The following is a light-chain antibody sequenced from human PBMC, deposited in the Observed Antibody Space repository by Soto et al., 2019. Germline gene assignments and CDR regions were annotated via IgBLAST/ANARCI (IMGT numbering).Light chain of an antibody. CDR3: QQYHNWPPGP. Sequence: EIVMTQSPATLSVSPGERATLSCRASQSVSSNLAWYQQKPGQAPRLLIYGASTRATGIPARFSGSGSGTEFTLTISSLQSEDFAVYYCQQYHNWPPGPFGQGPKVEIK. CDR2: GAS. J-gene: IGKJ1*01. V-gene: IGKV3-15*01. CDR1: QSVSSN.